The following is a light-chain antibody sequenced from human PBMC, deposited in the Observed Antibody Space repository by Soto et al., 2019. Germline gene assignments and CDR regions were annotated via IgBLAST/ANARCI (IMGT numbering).Light chain of an antibody. Sequence: QSVLTQPASVSGSPGQSITISCTGTSSDVGGYNYVSWYQQHPGKAPKFMIYDVSYRPSGVSNRFSGSKSGNTASLTISGLQAEDEDDYYCSSYTRGSTVVFGGGTNLPVL. V-gene: IGLV2-14*03. CDR3: SSYTRGSTVV. CDR2: DVS. CDR1: SSDVGGYNY. J-gene: IGLJ2*01.